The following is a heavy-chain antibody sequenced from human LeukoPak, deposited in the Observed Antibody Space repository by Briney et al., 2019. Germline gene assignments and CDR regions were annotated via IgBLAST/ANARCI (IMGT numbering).Heavy chain of an antibody. V-gene: IGHV3-74*01. CDR3: ARESGIAAALDL. D-gene: IGHD6-13*01. CDR2: INTDGSST. J-gene: IGHJ5*02. Sequence: PGGSLRLSCAASGFTFSDYYMSWIRQAPGKGLVWASRINTDGSSTSYADSVKGRFTISRDNAKNTLYLQMNSLRAEDTAVYYCARESGIAAALDLWGQGTLVTVSS. CDR1: GFTFSDYY.